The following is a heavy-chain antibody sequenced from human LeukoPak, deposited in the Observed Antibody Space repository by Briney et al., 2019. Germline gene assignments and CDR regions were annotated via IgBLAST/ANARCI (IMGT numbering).Heavy chain of an antibody. CDR3: AKDTIAAAGTTYFDY. CDR2: INSDGSST. V-gene: IGHV3-74*01. J-gene: IGHJ4*02. CDR1: GFTFSSYW. D-gene: IGHD6-13*01. Sequence: PGGSLRLSCAASGFTFSSYWMHWVRQAPGKGLVWVSRINSDGSSTSYADSVKGRFTISRDNSKNTLYLQMNSLRAEDTAVYYCAKDTIAAAGTTYFDYWGQGTLVTVSS.